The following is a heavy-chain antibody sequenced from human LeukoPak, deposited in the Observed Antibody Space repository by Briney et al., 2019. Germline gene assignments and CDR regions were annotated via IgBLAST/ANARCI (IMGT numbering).Heavy chain of an antibody. CDR2: ISGSGGFT. J-gene: IGHJ5*02. Sequence: GGSLRLSCAASGFTFSSYGMSWVRQAPGKGLEWVSAISGSGGFTYYADSVKGRFTISRDNSKNTLYLQMNSLRAEDTAVYYCAKDVYGSGSYYTDVWGSWGQGTLVTVSS. D-gene: IGHD3-10*01. CDR3: AKDVYGSGSYYTDVWGS. CDR1: GFTFSSYG. V-gene: IGHV3-23*01.